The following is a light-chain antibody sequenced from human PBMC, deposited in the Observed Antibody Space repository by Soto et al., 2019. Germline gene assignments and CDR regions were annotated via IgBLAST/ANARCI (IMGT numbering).Light chain of an antibody. CDR3: QQYHDWPPLT. V-gene: IGKV3-15*01. CDR1: QSVGGN. CDR2: GAS. Sequence: DIVMTQSPATLYVSPGERVTLSCRASQSVGGNVAWYQQRPGQAPRLLISGASTRATGIPARFSGSGSVTEFTLTISSLQSEDFAVYHCQQYHDWPPLTFVGGTTVEIK. J-gene: IGKJ4*02.